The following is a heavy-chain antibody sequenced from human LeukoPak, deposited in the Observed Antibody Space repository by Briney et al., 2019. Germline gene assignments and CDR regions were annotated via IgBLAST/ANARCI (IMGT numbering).Heavy chain of an antibody. CDR3: VVGWAVAGQQAFDI. CDR1: GFTFSSYA. D-gene: IGHD6-19*01. CDR2: ISSNGGST. V-gene: IGHV3-64D*06. Sequence: PLGGSLRLSCSASGFTFSSYAMHWVRQAPGKGLEYVSAISSNGGSTYYADSVKGRFTISRDNSKNTLYLQMSSLRAEDTAVYYCVVGWAVAGQQAFDIWGQGTMVTVSS. J-gene: IGHJ3*02.